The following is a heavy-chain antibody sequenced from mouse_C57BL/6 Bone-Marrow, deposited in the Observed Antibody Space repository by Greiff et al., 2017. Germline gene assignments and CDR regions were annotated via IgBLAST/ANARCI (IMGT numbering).Heavy chain of an antibody. Sequence: EVKLMESGGGLVQPGGSLKLSCAASGFTFSSYTMSWVRQPPEKRLEWVAYISNGGGSTYYPDPVKGRFTISRDNAKNTLYLQMSSLKSEDTAMYYCARHYYCSSYYAMDYWGQGTSVTVSS. CDR3: ARHYYCSSYYAMDY. CDR1: GFTFSSYT. J-gene: IGHJ4*01. CDR2: ISNGGGST. D-gene: IGHD1-1*01. V-gene: IGHV5-12-2*01.